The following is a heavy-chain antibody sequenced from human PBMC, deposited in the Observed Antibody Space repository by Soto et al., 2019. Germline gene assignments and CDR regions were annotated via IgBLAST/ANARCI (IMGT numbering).Heavy chain of an antibody. Sequence: LRLSCAVSGFTFSGYWMTWVRQAPGKGLEWVANINQDGSERYYVDSVRGRFTISRDNVENSLYLQLNSLRPEDTAVYYCAVYGYGVSAAAYWGQGTLVTVSS. J-gene: IGHJ4*02. CDR2: INQDGSER. CDR3: AVYGYGVSAAAY. V-gene: IGHV3-7*03. D-gene: IGHD4-17*01. CDR1: GFTFSGYW.